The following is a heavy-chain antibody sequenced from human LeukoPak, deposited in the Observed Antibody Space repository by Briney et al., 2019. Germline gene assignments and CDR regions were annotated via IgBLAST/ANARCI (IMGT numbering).Heavy chain of an antibody. CDR2: ISSSGSSI. Sequence: GGSLRLSCAASGFTFSSYSMNWVREAPGKGLVWVSYISSSGSSIFYADSVRGRFTVSRDNGKNSLYLQMNSLRAEDTAVYYCARYSSGWPGYFDYWGQGTLVTVSS. D-gene: IGHD6-25*01. CDR1: GFTFSSYS. CDR3: ARYSSGWPGYFDY. J-gene: IGHJ4*02. V-gene: IGHV3-48*01.